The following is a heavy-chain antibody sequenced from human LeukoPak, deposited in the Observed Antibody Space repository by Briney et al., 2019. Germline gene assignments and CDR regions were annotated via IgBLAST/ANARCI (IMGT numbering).Heavy chain of an antibody. CDR1: GDSISSGGYS. D-gene: IGHD2-21*02. Sequence: SETLSLTCAVSGDSISSGGYSWNWIRQPPGKGLEWIGYIYSSGSTSYTPSLKSRVTVSVDTSKNQFSLRLTSVTAADTAVYYCARGWGPAYCGNDCHRHFDYWGQGTLVTVSS. CDR2: IYSSGST. J-gene: IGHJ4*02. CDR3: ARGWGPAYCGNDCHRHFDY. V-gene: IGHV4-30-4*07.